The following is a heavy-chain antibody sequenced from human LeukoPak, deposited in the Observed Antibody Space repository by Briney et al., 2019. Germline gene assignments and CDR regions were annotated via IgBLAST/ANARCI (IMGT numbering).Heavy chain of an antibody. J-gene: IGHJ6*03. CDR2: IFYSGGT. CDR3: ARVFGVVVPAAISYYYYYMDV. V-gene: IGHV4-39*07. Sequence: PSETLSLTCTVSGGSINTPNYYWGWIRQTPGKGLEWIGNIFYSGGTYCSPSLTSRVTISLDTSRNQFSLKLNSVTAADTAVYYCARVFGVVVPAAISYYYYYMDVWGKGTTVTVSS. CDR1: GGSINTPNYY. D-gene: IGHD2-2*01.